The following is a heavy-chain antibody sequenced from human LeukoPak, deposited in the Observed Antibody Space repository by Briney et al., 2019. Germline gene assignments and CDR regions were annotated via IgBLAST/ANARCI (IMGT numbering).Heavy chain of an antibody. D-gene: IGHD1-26*01. J-gene: IGHJ6*02. CDR2: IWYDGSNK. V-gene: IGHV3-33*01. CDR1: GFTFSSYG. CDR3: ARDKSSGSYFEYYYGMDV. Sequence: GRSLRLSCAASGFTFSSYGMHWVRQAPGKGLEWVAVIWYDGSNKYYADSVKGRFTISRDNSKDTLYLQMNSLRAEDTAVYYCARDKSSGSYFEYYYGMDVWGQGTTVTVSS.